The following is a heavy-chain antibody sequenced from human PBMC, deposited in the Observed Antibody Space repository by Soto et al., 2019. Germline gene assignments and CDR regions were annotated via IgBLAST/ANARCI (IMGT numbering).Heavy chain of an antibody. CDR3: ARDPRSVFRIAAADSGPYNWFDP. CDR2: INAGNGNT. V-gene: IGHV1-3*01. D-gene: IGHD6-13*01. CDR1: GYTFTSYA. Sequence: QVQLVQSGAEVKKPGASVKVSCKASGYTFTSYAMHWVRQAPGQRLEWMGWINAGNGNTKYSQKFQGRVTITRDTSASTAYMELSSLRSEDTAVYYCARDPRSVFRIAAADSGPYNWFDPWGQGTLVTVSS. J-gene: IGHJ5*02.